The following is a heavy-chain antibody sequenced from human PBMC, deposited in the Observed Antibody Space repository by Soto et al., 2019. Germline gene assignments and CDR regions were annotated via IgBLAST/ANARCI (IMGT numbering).Heavy chain of an antibody. V-gene: IGHV1-2*02. J-gene: IGHJ4*02. D-gene: IGHD3-3*01. CDR3: ARDSGADYDFWSGPFDY. CDR1: GYTFTGYY. CDR2: INPNSGGT. Sequence: ASVKVSCKASGYTFTGYYMHWVRQAPGQGLEWMGWINPNSGGTNYAQKFQGRVAMTRDTSISTAYMELSRLRSDDTAVYYCARDSGADYDFWSGPFDYWGQGTLVTVSS.